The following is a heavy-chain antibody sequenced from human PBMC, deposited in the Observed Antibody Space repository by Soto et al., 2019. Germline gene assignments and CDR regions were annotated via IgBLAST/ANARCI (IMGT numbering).Heavy chain of an antibody. CDR2: IYHSGST. Sequence: QVQLQESGPGLVKPSGTLSLTCAVSGGSISSSNWWSWVRQPPGKGLEWIGEIYHSGSTNYNPSRXXXFTISVDKSKXXFXLXXSSVTAADTAVYYCARDPGGPLWFGDGQKNYGMDVWGQGTTVTVSS. D-gene: IGHD3-10*01. J-gene: IGHJ6*02. V-gene: IGHV4-4*02. CDR1: GGSISSSNW. CDR3: ARDPGGPLWFGDGQKNYGMDV.